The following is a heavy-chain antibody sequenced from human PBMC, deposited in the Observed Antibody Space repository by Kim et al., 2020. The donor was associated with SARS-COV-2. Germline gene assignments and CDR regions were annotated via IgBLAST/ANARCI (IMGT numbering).Heavy chain of an antibody. CDR1: GFTFSSYA. Sequence: GGSLRLSCAASGFTFSSYAMHWVRQAPGKGLEWVAVISYDGSNKYYADSVKGRFTISRDNSKNTLYLQMNSLRAEDTAVYYCAGSRMTTVTTLDYWGQGTLVTVSS. J-gene: IGHJ4*02. CDR3: AGSRMTTVTTLDY. CDR2: ISYDGSNK. V-gene: IGHV3-30*14. D-gene: IGHD4-17*01.